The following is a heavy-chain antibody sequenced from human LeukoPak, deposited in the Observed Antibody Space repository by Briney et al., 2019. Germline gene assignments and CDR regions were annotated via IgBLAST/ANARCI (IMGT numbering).Heavy chain of an antibody. Sequence: GSSVKVSCKASGGTFSSYTISWVRQAPGQGLEWMGRIIPILGIANYAQKFQGRVTITADKSTSTAYMELSSLRSEDTAVYYCARPPDSGRYAYYFDYWGQGTLVTVSS. CDR3: ARPPDSGRYAYYFDY. CDR2: IIPILGIA. CDR1: GGTFSSYT. V-gene: IGHV1-69*02. J-gene: IGHJ4*02. D-gene: IGHD1-26*01.